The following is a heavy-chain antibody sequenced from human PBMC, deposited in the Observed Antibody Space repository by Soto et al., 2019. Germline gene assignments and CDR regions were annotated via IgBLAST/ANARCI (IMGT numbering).Heavy chain of an antibody. V-gene: IGHV5-10-1*01. CDR1: GYSFTSYL. CDR2: IDPNDSYT. D-gene: IGHD3-16*02. J-gene: IGHJ5*02. Sequence: PGESLKISFKGSGYSFTSYLITWVRQMPVKGLEWMGRIDPNDSYTNYSPSFQGHVTISADKSISTAYLQWSSLKASDTAMYYCTRHTPRDYDYVWGSYRYINEINWFDPWGQGTLVTVS. CDR3: TRHTPRDYDYVWGSYRYINEINWFDP.